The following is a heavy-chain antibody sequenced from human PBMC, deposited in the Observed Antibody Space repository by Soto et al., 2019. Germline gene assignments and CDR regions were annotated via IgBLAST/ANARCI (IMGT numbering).Heavy chain of an antibody. CDR1: GFNFGSYA. Sequence: EVQLVESGGGLVQPGGSLRLSCAASGFNFGSYAMSWVRQAPGKGLEWVSGISGSGGNPYYPDSVQGRFTISKDKSNNTLYQHLRSLRDEDTDVYYCAKGMEPRYRGDFDSWGQGTLVTVSS. D-gene: IGHD5-12*01. CDR2: ISGSGGNP. CDR3: AKGMEPRYRGDFDS. V-gene: IGHV3-23*04. J-gene: IGHJ4*02.